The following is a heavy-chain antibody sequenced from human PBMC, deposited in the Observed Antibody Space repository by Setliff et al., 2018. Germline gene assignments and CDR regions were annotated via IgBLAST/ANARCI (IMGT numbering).Heavy chain of an antibody. V-gene: IGHV4-59*08. J-gene: IGHJ5*02. CDR1: GGSIRSYY. CDR3: ARAHTWSLPNDNSGYPGWFDP. Sequence: ETLSLTCTVSGGSIRSYYWNWIRQPPGKGLEWIGYIYYSGSTNYNPSLKSRVTISVDTSKNHVSLKLSSVTAADTAVYYCARAHTWSLPNDNSGYPGWFDPWGQGTLVTVSS. CDR2: IYYSGST. D-gene: IGHD3-22*01.